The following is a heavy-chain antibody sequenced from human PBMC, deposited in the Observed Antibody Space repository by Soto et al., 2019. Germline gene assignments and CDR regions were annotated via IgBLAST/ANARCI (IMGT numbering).Heavy chain of an antibody. CDR1: GFTFSSYA. Sequence: PGGSLRLSCAASGFTFSSYAMSWVRQAPGKGLEWVSAISGSGGSTYYADSVKGRFTISRDNSKNTLYLQMNSLRAEDTAVYYCAPTKGIAVAGSFDYWGQGTLVTVSS. D-gene: IGHD6-19*01. CDR3: APTKGIAVAGSFDY. J-gene: IGHJ4*02. V-gene: IGHV3-23*01. CDR2: ISGSGGST.